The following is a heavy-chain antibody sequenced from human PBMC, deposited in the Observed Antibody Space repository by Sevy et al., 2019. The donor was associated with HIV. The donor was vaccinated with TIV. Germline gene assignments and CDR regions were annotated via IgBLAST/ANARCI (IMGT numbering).Heavy chain of an antibody. CDR3: TNEVYGDLSYGMDV. CDR1: GFTFSHAW. Sequence: GGSLRLACAGSGFTFSHAWMTWVRLAPGKGLEWVGRLKSKTAGGTTDYSAPVKGRFTISRDDSETTMYLQMNSLKTEDTAVYYCTNEVYGDLSYGMDVWGQGTTVTVSS. D-gene: IGHD4-17*01. V-gene: IGHV3-15*05. CDR2: LKSKTAGGTT. J-gene: IGHJ6*02.